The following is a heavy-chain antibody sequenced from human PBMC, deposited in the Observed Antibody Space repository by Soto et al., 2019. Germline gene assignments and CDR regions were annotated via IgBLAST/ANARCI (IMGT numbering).Heavy chain of an antibody. CDR2: IYYTGST. Sequence: LSLTCTVSGGSVNSDNFYWSWIRQPPGRGLEWIGYIYYTGSTNYNPSLKSRVTISIDTSRNQFSLKLSSVTAADTAVYYCAREFSNSPEAFDSWGQGSLVTVSS. CDR3: AREFSNSPEAFDS. D-gene: IGHD6-6*01. J-gene: IGHJ4*02. CDR1: GGSVNSDNFY. V-gene: IGHV4-61*01.